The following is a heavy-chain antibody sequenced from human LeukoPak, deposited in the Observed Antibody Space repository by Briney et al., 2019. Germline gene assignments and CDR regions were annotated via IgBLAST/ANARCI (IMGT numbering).Heavy chain of an antibody. CDR2: FDPEDGET. CDR3: ATPPFTRYFDWLPEPYYFDY. D-gene: IGHD3-9*01. Sequence: ASVKVSCKVSGYTLTELSMHWVRQAPGKGLEWMGGFDPEDGETIYAQKFQGRVTMTEDTSTDTAYMELSSLRSEDTAVYYCATPPFTRYFDWLPEPYYFDYWGQGTLVTVSS. V-gene: IGHV1-24*01. CDR1: GYTLTELS. J-gene: IGHJ4*02.